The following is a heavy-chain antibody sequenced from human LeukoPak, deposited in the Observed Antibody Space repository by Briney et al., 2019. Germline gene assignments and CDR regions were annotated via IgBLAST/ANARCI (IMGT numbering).Heavy chain of an antibody. CDR2: ISAYNGNT. Sequence: ASVKVSXKXXGXXFTSYGISWARQAPGQGLEWMGWISAYNGNTNYAQKLQGRVTMTTDTSTSTAYMELRSLRSDDTAVYYCARKDYGSGSYYYFDYWGQGTLVTVSS. D-gene: IGHD3-10*01. CDR1: GXXFTSYG. V-gene: IGHV1-18*01. CDR3: ARKDYGSGSYYYFDY. J-gene: IGHJ4*02.